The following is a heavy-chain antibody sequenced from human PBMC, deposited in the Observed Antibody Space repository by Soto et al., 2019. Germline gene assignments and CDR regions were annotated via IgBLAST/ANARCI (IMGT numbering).Heavy chain of an antibody. J-gene: IGHJ6*02. CDR3: ARGVYCSSTSCYWGMDV. CDR1: GGSLSGYY. Sequence: QVQLQQWGAGLLKPSETLSLTCAAYGGSLSGYYWRWIRQPPGKGLEWIGEINHSGSTNYNPSLNSRVTISVASSKNQFSLKLSSMTAADTAVYYCARGVYCSSTSCYWGMDVWGQGTTVTVSS. D-gene: IGHD2-2*01. CDR2: INHSGST. V-gene: IGHV4-34*01.